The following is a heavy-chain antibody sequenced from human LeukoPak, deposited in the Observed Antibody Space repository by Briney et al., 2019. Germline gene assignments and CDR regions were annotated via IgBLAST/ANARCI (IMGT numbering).Heavy chain of an antibody. D-gene: IGHD3-3*01. CDR1: GGSISSSSYY. J-gene: IGHJ4*02. CDR2: IYYSGST. CDR3: ASTIFGVVTPSPFDY. Sequence: SETLSLTCTVSGGSISSSSYYWGWIRQPPGKGLEWIGSIYYSGSTYYNPSLKSRVTISVDTSKNQFSLKLSSVTAADTAVYYCASTIFGVVTPSPFDYWGQGTLVTVSS. V-gene: IGHV4-39*07.